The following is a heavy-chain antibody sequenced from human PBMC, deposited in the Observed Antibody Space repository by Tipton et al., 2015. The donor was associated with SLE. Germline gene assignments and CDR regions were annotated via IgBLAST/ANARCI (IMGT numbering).Heavy chain of an antibody. CDR3: ARDSGYGAPYYYYGMDV. D-gene: IGHD4-17*01. V-gene: IGHV4-39*07. J-gene: IGHJ6*02. CDR2: IYYSGST. CDR1: GGSISSSSYY. Sequence: TLSLTCTVSGGSISSSSYYWGRIRQPPGKGLEWIGSIYYSGSTYYNPSLKSRVTISVDTSKNQFSLKLSSVTAADTAVYYCARDSGYGAPYYYYGMDVWGQGTTVTVSS.